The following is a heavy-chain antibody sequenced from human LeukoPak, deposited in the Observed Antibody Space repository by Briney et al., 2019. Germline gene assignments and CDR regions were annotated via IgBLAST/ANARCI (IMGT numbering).Heavy chain of an antibody. CDR3: ASMSGRIVGVDY. CDR1: GYTFTSYG. V-gene: IGHV1-69*13. CDR2: IIPIFGTA. D-gene: IGHD1-26*01. J-gene: IGHJ4*02. Sequence: GASVKVSCKASGYTFTSYGISWVRRAPGQGLEWMGGIIPIFGTANYAQKFQGRVTITADESTSTAYMELSSLRSEDTAVYYCASMSGRIVGVDYWGQGTLVTVSS.